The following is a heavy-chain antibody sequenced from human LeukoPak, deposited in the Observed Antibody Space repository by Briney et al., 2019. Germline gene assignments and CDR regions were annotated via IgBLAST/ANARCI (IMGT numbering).Heavy chain of an antibody. V-gene: IGHV1-18*01. CDR2: ISAYNGNT. CDR3: ARDLVRQDYYGSGGY. D-gene: IGHD3-10*01. J-gene: IGHJ4*02. Sequence: GASVKVSCEASRYTFTSYGISWVRQAPGQGLEWMGWISAYNGNTNYAQKLQGRVTMTTDTSTGTAYMELRSLRSDDTAVYYCARDLVRQDYYGSGGYWGQGTLVTVSS. CDR1: RYTFTSYG.